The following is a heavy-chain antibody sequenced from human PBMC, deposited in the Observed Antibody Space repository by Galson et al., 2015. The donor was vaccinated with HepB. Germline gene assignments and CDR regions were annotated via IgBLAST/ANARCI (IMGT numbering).Heavy chain of an antibody. CDR3: ARVLGYCSSNSCFPRFDP. CDR1: GYSFTSYW. Sequence: QSGAEVKKPGESLRISCKGSGYSFTSYWISWVRQMPGKGLEWMGRIDPSDSYTNYSPPFQGHVTISADKSISTAYLQWSSLKASDTAVYYCARVLGYCSSNSCFPRFDPWGQGTLVTVSS. J-gene: IGHJ5*02. D-gene: IGHD2-2*01. V-gene: IGHV5-10-1*01. CDR2: IDPSDSYT.